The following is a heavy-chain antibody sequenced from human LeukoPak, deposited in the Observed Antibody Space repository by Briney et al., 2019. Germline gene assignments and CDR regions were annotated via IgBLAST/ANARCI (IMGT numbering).Heavy chain of an antibody. CDR2: INPNSGGT. V-gene: IGHV1-2*02. CDR1: GYTFTSYD. CDR3: ARDRTPGYYYYGMDV. D-gene: IGHD2-2*01. Sequence: GASVKVSCKASGYTFTSYDINWVRQAPGQGLEWMGWINPNSGGTNYAQKFQGRVTMTRDTSISTAYMELSRLRSDDTAVYYCARDRTPGYYYYGMDVWGQGTTVTVSS. J-gene: IGHJ6*02.